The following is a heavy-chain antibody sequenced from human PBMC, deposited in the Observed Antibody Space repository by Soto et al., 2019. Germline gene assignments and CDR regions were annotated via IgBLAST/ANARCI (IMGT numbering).Heavy chain of an antibody. D-gene: IGHD2-15*01. V-gene: IGHV3-23*01. CDR3: ATEPLGYCSGGSCYWDYYYMDV. J-gene: IGHJ6*03. CDR1: GFTFSSYA. Sequence: GGSLRLSCAASGFTFSSYAMSWVRQAPGKGLEWVSAISGSGGSTYYADSVKGRFTISRDNSKNTLYLQMNSLRAEDTAVYYCATEPLGYCSGGSCYWDYYYMDVWGKGTTVTVSS. CDR2: ISGSGGST.